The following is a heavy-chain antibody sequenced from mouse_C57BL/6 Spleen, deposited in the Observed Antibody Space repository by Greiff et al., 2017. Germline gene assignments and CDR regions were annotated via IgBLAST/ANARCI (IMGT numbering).Heavy chain of an antibody. J-gene: IGHJ2*01. CDR3: AREGGSYYFDY. V-gene: IGHV5-4*01. D-gene: IGHD3-1*01. CDR1: GFTFSSSA. CDR2: ISDGGSYT. Sequence: EVQRVESGGGLVKPGGSLKLSCAASGFTFSSSAMSWVCQTPDTRLELVATISDGGSYTYYPDNVKGRFTISRDNAKNNLYLQMSHLKSEDTAMYDCAREGGSYYFDYWGQGTTLTVAS.